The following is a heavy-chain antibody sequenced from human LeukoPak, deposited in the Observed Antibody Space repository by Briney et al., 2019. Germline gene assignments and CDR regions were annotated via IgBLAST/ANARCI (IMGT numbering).Heavy chain of an antibody. CDR2: IRQDGSEK. Sequence: PGGSLRLSCAASGFTLSSYWMSWVRQAPGKGLEWVANIRQDGSEKHYVESVKGRFTISRDNAKNSVYLQMNSLRAEDTSVYYCAKHSNYGFNYFDYWGQGTLVTVSS. CDR3: AKHSNYGFNYFDY. J-gene: IGHJ4*02. D-gene: IGHD4-11*01. V-gene: IGHV3-7*01. CDR1: GFTLSSYW.